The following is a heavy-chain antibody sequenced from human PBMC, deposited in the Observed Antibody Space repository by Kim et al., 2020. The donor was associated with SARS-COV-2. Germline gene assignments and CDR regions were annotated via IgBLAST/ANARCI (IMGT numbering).Heavy chain of an antibody. D-gene: IGHD3-3*01. CDR3: AGTYYDFWSGYSYYYGMDV. Sequence: SETLSLTCTVSGGSISSSSYYWGWIRQPPGKGLEWIGSIYYSGSTYYNPSLKSRVTISVDTSKNQFSLKLSSVTAADTAVYYCAGTYYDFWSGYSYYYGMDVWGQGTTVTVSS. J-gene: IGHJ6*02. CDR1: GGSISSSSYY. CDR2: IYYSGST. V-gene: IGHV4-39*01.